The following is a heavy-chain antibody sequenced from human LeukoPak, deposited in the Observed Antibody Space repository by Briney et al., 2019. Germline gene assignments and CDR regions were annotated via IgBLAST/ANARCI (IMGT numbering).Heavy chain of an antibody. V-gene: IGHV1-2*04. Sequence: ASVKVSCKASGYTFTGYYMHWVRQAPGQGLEWMGWINPNSGGTNYAQKFQGWVTMTRDTSISTAYMELSRLRSDDTAVYYCAREEGLVGAIFDYWGQGTLVTVSS. CDR2: INPNSGGT. CDR1: GYTFTGYY. D-gene: IGHD1-26*01. J-gene: IGHJ4*02. CDR3: AREEGLVGAIFDY.